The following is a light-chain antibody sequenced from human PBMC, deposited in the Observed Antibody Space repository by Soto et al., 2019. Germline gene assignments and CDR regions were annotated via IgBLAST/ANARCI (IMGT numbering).Light chain of an antibody. CDR1: QGISSY. Sequence: AIRMTQSPSSLSASTGDRVTITCRASQGISSYLAWYQQKPGKAPELLIYAASTLQSGVPSRFSGSGSGTEFTLTISSLQSEDFAVYYCQQYNNWPWTFGQGTKVDIK. CDR2: AAS. V-gene: IGKV1-8*01. CDR3: QQYNNWPWT. J-gene: IGKJ1*01.